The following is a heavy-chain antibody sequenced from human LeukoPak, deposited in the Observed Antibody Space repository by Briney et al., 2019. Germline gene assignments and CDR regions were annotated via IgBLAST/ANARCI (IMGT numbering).Heavy chain of an antibody. CDR3: AKDRRLAHYDSSGFDY. D-gene: IGHD3-22*01. CDR1: GFTFSSYG. CDR2: ISYDGSNK. Sequence: PGRSLRLSCAASGFTFSSYGMHWVRQAPGKGLEWVAVISYDGSNKYYADSVKGRFTISRDNSKNTLYLQMNSLRAEDTAVYYCAKDRRLAHYDSSGFDYWGQGTLVTVSS. J-gene: IGHJ4*02. V-gene: IGHV3-30*18.